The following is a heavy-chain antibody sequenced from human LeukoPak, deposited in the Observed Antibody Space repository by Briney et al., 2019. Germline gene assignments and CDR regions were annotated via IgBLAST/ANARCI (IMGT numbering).Heavy chain of an antibody. J-gene: IGHJ3*02. CDR1: GFTFSSYW. CDR3: ARGEILEAPPGVDAFDI. Sequence: GGSLRLSCAASGFTFSSYWMHWVRQAPGKGLVWVSRINSDGSSTSYADSVKGRFTISRDNAKNTLYLQMNSLRAEDTAVYYCARGEILEAPPGVDAFDIWGQGTMVTVSS. CDR2: INSDGSST. D-gene: IGHD3-10*01. V-gene: IGHV3-74*01.